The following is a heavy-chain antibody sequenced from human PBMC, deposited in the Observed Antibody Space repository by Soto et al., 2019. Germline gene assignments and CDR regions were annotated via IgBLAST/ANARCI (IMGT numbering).Heavy chain of an antibody. CDR2: IYYSGST. J-gene: IGHJ4*02. V-gene: IGHV4-39*01. CDR3: ARHVPYYFDY. CDR1: GGSISSSSYY. Sequence: SETLSLTCTVSGGSISSSSYYWGWIRQPPGKGLEWIGSIYYSGSTYYNPSLKSRVTISVDTSKNQFSLELSSVTAADTAVYYCARHVPYYFDYWGQGTLVTVSS.